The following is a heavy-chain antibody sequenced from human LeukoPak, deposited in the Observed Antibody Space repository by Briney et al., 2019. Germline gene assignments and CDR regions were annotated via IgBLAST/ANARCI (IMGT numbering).Heavy chain of an antibody. Sequence: SETLSLTCTVSSGSISGYYWSWIRQPPGKGLEWIGYVYYRGSTNYNPSLKSRVTISVDTSKNQFSLKLSSVTAADTAVYYCARDSAANFDYWGQGTLVTVSS. V-gene: IGHV4-59*01. CDR2: VYYRGST. D-gene: IGHD2-2*01. CDR3: ARDSAANFDY. CDR1: SGSISGYY. J-gene: IGHJ4*02.